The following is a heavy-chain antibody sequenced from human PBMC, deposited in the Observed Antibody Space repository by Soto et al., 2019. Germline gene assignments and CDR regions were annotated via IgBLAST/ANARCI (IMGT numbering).Heavy chain of an antibody. Sequence: QVQLQESGPGLVKPSETLSLTCTVSGDSISSYYWSWIRQPPGKGLEWIGYIYYSGSTNYNPSLKSRVTISVDTSKNQFPLRLRSVTAADAAVYYCARRYGDNSHFDYWGQGTLVTVSS. J-gene: IGHJ4*02. CDR2: IYYSGST. V-gene: IGHV4-59*08. CDR1: GDSISSYY. D-gene: IGHD1-20*01. CDR3: ARRYGDNSHFDY.